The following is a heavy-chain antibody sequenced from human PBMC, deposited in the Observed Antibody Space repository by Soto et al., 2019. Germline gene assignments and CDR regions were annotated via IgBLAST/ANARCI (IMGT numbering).Heavy chain of an antibody. CDR1: GFTFSSYG. J-gene: IGHJ6*02. CDR3: AKEDPLGELSLILDV. D-gene: IGHD3-16*02. V-gene: IGHV3-30*18. Sequence: QVQLVESGGGVVQPGRSLRLSCAASGFTFSSYGMHWVRQAPGKGLEWVAVISYDGSNKYYADSVKGRFTISRDNSKNTLYLQMNSLRAEDTAVYYCAKEDPLGELSLILDVWGQGTTVTVSS. CDR2: ISYDGSNK.